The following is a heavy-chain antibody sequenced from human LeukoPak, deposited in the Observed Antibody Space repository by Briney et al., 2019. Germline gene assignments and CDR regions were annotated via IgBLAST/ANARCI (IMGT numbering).Heavy chain of an antibody. V-gene: IGHV1-8*01. CDR3: ARGRREKRLWFGELFPYYMDV. CDR2: MNPNSGNT. CDR1: GYTFTSYD. J-gene: IGHJ6*03. Sequence: ASVKVSCKASGYTFTSYDINWVRQATGQGLEWMGWMNPNSGNTGYAQKFQGRVTMTGNTSISTAYMELSSLRSEDTAVYYCARGRREKRLWFGELFPYYMDVWGKGTTVSISS. D-gene: IGHD3-10*01.